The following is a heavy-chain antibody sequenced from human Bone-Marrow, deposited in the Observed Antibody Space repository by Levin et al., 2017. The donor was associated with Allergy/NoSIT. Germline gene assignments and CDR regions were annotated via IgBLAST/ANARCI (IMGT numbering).Heavy chain of an antibody. J-gene: IGHJ4*02. CDR3: AKDVFGGVRLGFDF. CDR2: INAAGDDL. Sequence: GGSLRLSCAASGFTFNNFAMSWVRQAPGKGLEWVSAINAAGDDLYYADSVKGRFTISRDNSRYTLYLQMASLRAADTAIYYCAKDVFGGVRLGFDFWGQGALVTVSS. CDR1: GFTFNNFA. V-gene: IGHV3-23*01. D-gene: IGHD3-16*01.